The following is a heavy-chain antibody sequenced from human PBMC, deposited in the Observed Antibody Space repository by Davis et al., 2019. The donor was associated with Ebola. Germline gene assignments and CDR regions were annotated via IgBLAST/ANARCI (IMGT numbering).Heavy chain of an antibody. CDR1: EFTFSSYE. D-gene: IGHD3-16*02. J-gene: IGHJ4*02. CDR3: ARGGYDYIWGSYRECFDY. Sequence: PGGFLRLSCAASEFTFSSYEMNWVRQAPGKGLEWVSYIDSSASTTYYADSVKGRFTISRDNAKNSLYLQMNSLRAEDTAVYYCARGGYDYIWGSYRECFDYWGQGTLVTVSS. CDR2: IDSSASTT. V-gene: IGHV3-48*03.